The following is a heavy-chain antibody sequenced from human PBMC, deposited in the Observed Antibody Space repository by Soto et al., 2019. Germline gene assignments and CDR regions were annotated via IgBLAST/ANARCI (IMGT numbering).Heavy chain of an antibody. D-gene: IGHD3-16*01. Sequence: PSETLSLTCTVSGGSISSYYWSWIRQPPGKGLEWIGYIYYSGSTNYNPSLKSRVTISVDTSKNQCSLKLSSVTAADTAVYYCARELLTIGGIDPWGQGTLVTVSS. CDR3: ARELLTIGGIDP. CDR2: IYYSGST. V-gene: IGHV4-59*01. J-gene: IGHJ5*02. CDR1: GGSISSYY.